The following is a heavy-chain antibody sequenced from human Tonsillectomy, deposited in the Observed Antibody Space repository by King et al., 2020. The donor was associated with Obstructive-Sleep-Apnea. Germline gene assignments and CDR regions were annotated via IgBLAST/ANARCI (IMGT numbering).Heavy chain of an antibody. CDR2: IIPISDKT. V-gene: IGHV1-69*06. Sequence: QVQLVESGAEVKTPGSSVKVSCKASGSTFNSFAINWVRQAPGQGLEWMGGIIPISDKTDYAQKFQRRVTITADKSTSTAYMELTSLRSDDTAVYYCARVREYTYGGGFWDWGQGTLVTVSS. D-gene: IGHD5-18*01. J-gene: IGHJ4*02. CDR3: ARVREYTYGGGFWD. CDR1: GSTFNSFA.